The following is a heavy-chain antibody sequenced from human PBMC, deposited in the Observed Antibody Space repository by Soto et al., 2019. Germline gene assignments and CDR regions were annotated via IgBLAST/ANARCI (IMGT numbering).Heavy chain of an antibody. CDR3: ARGSLWEQWLPYDY. D-gene: IGHD6-19*01. CDR1: GFTVSSNY. Sequence: EVQLVESGGGLVQPGGSLRLSCAASGFTVSSNYMSWVRQAPGKGLEWVSVIYSGGSTYYADSVKGRFTISRHKSKNTLYLQMNSLRAEDTAVYYCARGSLWEQWLPYDYWGQGTLVTVSS. V-gene: IGHV3-53*04. J-gene: IGHJ4*02. CDR2: IYSGGST.